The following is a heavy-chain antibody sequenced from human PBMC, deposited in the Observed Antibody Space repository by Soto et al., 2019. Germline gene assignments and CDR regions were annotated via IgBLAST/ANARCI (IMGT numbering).Heavy chain of an antibody. CDR2: ISGYNGNT. CDR3: AREGPRPYYYYGMEV. Sequence: ASAKVSCKDPGYTFTSHAMHWLRHSHGQGLEWMGWISGYNGNTNYEQKFQDRVTMTTDTTTNTAYMELRSLRSDDTAVYYCAREGPRPYYYYGMEVWGQGTTVTVSS. CDR1: GYTFTSHA. V-gene: IGHV1-18*01. J-gene: IGHJ6*02.